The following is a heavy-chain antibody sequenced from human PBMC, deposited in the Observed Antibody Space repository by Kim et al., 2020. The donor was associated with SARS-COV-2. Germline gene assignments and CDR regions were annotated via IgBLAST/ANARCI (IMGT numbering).Heavy chain of an antibody. V-gene: IGHV4-34*01. Sequence: SETLSLTCAVYGGSFSGYYWSWIRQPPGKGLEWIGEINHSGSTNYNPSLKSRVTISVDTSKNQFSLKLSSVTAADTAVYYCARVYQLLPYYYYGMDVWGQGTTVTVSS. CDR1: GGSFSGYY. D-gene: IGHD2-2*01. CDR3: ARVYQLLPYYYYGMDV. J-gene: IGHJ6*02. CDR2: INHSGST.